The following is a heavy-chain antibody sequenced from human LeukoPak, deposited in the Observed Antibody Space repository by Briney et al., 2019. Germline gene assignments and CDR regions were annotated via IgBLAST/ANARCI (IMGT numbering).Heavy chain of an antibody. D-gene: IGHD3-22*01. CDR1: GFTFDDYA. CDR2: ISWNSGSI. J-gene: IGHJ4*02. Sequence: GRSLRLSCAASGFTFDDYAMHWVRQAPGKGLEWVSGISWNSGSIGYADSVKGRFTISRDNAKNSLYLQMNGLRAEDTALYYCAKGTYYYDSSGLFDYWGQGTLVTVSS. V-gene: IGHV3-9*01. CDR3: AKGTYYYDSSGLFDY.